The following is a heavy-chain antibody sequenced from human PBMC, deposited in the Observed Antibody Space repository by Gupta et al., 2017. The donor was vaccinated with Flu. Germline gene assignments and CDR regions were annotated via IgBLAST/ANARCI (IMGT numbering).Heavy chain of an antibody. J-gene: IGHJ3*02. V-gene: IGHV3-21*01. CDR3: VSSSPPFDGGGWHRNDAFDI. D-gene: IGHD6-19*01. CDR2: ISSSSSYI. Sequence: EVQLVESGGGLVKPGGSLRLSCAASGFTFSSYSMNWVRQAPGKGLEWVSSISSSSSYIYYADSVKDRFTISRDNAKNSLYLQMNSLRAEDTAVYYCVSSSPPFDGGGWHRNDAFDIWGQGTMVTVSS. CDR1: GFTFSSYS.